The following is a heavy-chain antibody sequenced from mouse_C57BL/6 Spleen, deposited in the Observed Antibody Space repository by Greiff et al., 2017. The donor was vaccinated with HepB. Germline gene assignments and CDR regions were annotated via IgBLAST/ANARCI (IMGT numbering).Heavy chain of an antibody. CDR3: AREWGLTTVVAPYAMDY. Sequence: QVQLQQSGAELVKPGASVKLSCKASGYTFTSYWMHWVKQRPGRGLEWIGRIDPNSGGTKYNEKFKSKATLTVDKPSSTAYMQLSSLTSEDSAVYYCAREWGLTTVVAPYAMDYWGQGTSVTVSS. V-gene: IGHV1-72*01. J-gene: IGHJ4*01. CDR1: GYTFTSYW. D-gene: IGHD1-1*01. CDR2: IDPNSGGT.